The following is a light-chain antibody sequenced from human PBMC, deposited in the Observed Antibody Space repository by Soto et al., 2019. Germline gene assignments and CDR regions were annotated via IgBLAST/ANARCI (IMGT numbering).Light chain of an antibody. CDR2: AVS. CDR3: SSYTSDSSYI. V-gene: IGLV2-14*01. J-gene: IGLJ1*01. CDR1: SSDVGGYNY. Sequence: QSALTQPASVSGSPGQSITISCTGTSSDVGGYNYVSWYQQHPGKAPQLMIYAVSNRPSGVSNRFSASKSGNTASLFISGLQAEDEADYYCSSYTSDSSYISGSGTKVTVL.